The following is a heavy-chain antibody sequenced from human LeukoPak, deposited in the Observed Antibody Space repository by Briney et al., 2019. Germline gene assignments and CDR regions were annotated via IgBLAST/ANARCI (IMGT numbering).Heavy chain of an antibody. D-gene: IGHD5-18*01. J-gene: IGHJ4*02. CDR3: ALGQLWLPHFDY. V-gene: IGHV1-24*01. CDR1: GYALTELS. CDR2: FDPEDGET. Sequence: ASVKVSFKFSGYALTELSMHWVRQAPGQGLEWVGGFDPEDGETIYAQKFQGRVTMTEDTSTDTAHMELSSLRSEDTAVYYCALGQLWLPHFDYWGQGTLVTVSS.